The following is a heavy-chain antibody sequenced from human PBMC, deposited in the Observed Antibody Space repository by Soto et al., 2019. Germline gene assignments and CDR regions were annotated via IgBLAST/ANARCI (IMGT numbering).Heavy chain of an antibody. V-gene: IGHV3-30-3*01. CDR1: GFTFSSYA. Sequence: QVQLVESGGGVVQPGRSLRLSCAASGFTFSSYAMHWVRQAPCKGLEWVAVISYDGSNKYYADSVKGRFTISRDNSKNTLYLQMNSLRAEDTAVYYCARGDYDYVWGSYRSTPFWGQGTLVTVSS. D-gene: IGHD3-16*02. CDR2: ISYDGSNK. J-gene: IGHJ4*02. CDR3: ARGDYDYVWGSYRSTPF.